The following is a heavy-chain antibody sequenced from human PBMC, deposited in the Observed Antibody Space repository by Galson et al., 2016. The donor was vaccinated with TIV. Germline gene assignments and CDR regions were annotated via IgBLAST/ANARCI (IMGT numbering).Heavy chain of an antibody. V-gene: IGHV4-61*02. Sequence: TLSLTCTVSGASITSGSYYWSWIRQPAGSGLEWIGRIYTTGTTNYNPSLKSRVTISVDTSKNQFSLKLSSVTSADTAVYYCAREQSGTSFGPCDYWGQGTLVTVSA. CDR2: IYTTGTT. CDR1: GASITSGSYY. CDR3: AREQSGTSFGPCDY. J-gene: IGHJ4*02. D-gene: IGHD1-26*01.